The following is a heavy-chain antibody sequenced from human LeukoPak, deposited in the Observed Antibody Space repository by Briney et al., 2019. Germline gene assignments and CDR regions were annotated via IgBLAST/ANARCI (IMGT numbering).Heavy chain of an antibody. CDR1: GYSFNTYW. J-gene: IGHJ6*02. V-gene: IGHV5-51*01. CDR2: IYPGDSDT. D-gene: IGHD4-23*01. CDR3: ARPDYGGNFDMDV. Sequence: GESLKISCKGSGYSFNTYWIGWVRQMPGKGLEWMGSIYPGDSDTRYSPSFQGQVTISADKSITTAYLQWSSLKASDTAIYYCARPDYGGNFDMDVWGQGTTVTVSS.